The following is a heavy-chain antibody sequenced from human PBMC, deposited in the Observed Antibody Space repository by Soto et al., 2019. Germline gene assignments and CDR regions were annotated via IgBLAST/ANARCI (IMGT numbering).Heavy chain of an antibody. V-gene: IGHV1-2*02. D-gene: IGHD1-26*01. CDR1: GYTFTVYY. Sequence: GDSVKVSCKASGYTFTVYYMHWVREAPGQGLEWMGWINPKSGGTMYPQKFQGRVTMTWDTSISTAYMALTRLRSDDTAVYYCARDLAKGGGSAGFDYWGQGTLVTVSS. CDR3: ARDLAKGGGSAGFDY. CDR2: INPKSGGT. J-gene: IGHJ4*02.